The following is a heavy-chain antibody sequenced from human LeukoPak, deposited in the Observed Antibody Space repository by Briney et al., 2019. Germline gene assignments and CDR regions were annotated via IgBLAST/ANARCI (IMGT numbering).Heavy chain of an antibody. CDR1: GFTFRSYA. CDR2: ISYDGSNK. D-gene: IGHD2-15*01. Sequence: HPGGSLRLSCAASGFTFRSYAMHWVRQAPGKGLEWVAVISYDGSNKKYADSVKGRFTISRDNSKNTLYLQMNSLRAEDTAVYYCARVAYCSGGSCYSYFDYWGQGTLVTVSS. CDR3: ARVAYCSGGSCYSYFDY. J-gene: IGHJ4*02. V-gene: IGHV3-30*04.